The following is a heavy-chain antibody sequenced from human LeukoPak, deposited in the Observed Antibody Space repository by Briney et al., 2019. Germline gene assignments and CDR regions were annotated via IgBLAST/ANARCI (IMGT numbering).Heavy chain of an antibody. J-gene: IGHJ4*02. D-gene: IGHD5-18*01. V-gene: IGHV4-39*01. CDR2: IYYSGST. CDR1: GGSISSSNYN. CDR3: ARLGDSYATDY. Sequence: SETLSLTCTVSGGSISSSNYNWGWIRQPPGKGLKWVGSIYYSGSTYYNPSLKSRVTISVDTSKNQFSPKLSSVTAADTAVYYCARLGDSYATDYWGQGTLVIVSS.